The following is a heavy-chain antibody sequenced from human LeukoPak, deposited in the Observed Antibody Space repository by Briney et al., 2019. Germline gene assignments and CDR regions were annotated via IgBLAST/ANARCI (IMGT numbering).Heavy chain of an antibody. V-gene: IGHV3-48*04. CDR1: GFTFNNYG. Sequence: GGSLRLSCAASGFTFNNYGMTWVRQAPGKGLEWISYISSSGGTIYYAESVEGRFTISRDNAKNSLYLQMSSLRAEDTAVYYCARAPYYYGSGSEFDYWGQGTLATVSS. D-gene: IGHD3-10*01. CDR2: ISSSGGTI. J-gene: IGHJ4*02. CDR3: ARAPYYYGSGSEFDY.